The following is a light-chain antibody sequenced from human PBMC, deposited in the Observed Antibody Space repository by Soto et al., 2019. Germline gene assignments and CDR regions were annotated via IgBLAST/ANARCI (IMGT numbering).Light chain of an antibody. CDR1: SSDVGGYNY. V-gene: IGLV2-14*01. CDR3: SSYTSSSLYV. J-gene: IGLJ1*01. Sequence: QSALTKPASVSGSPGQSITISCTGTSSDVGGYNYVSWYQQHPGKAPKLMIYDVSNRPSGVSNRFSGSKSGNTASLTISGLQAEDEADYYCSSYTSSSLYVFGTGTTVTVL. CDR2: DVS.